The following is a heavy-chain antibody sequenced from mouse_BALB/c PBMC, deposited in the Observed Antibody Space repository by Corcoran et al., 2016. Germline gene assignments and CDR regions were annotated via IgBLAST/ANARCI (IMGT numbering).Heavy chain of an antibody. CDR1: GYRFTDYN. CDR3: ARWGITTFDD. D-gene: IGHD1-1*01. J-gene: IGHJ2*03. Sequence: EVLLQQSGPELVKPGASVKIPCKASGYRFTDYNMDWVRQSPGKGLEWIGDINPRSGGTIYNQTFKGKATVTVDKSSSTAYMELHSLASEDTAVYYCARWGITTFDDWGQGTSVTVSS. V-gene: IGHV1-18*01. CDR2: INPRSGGT.